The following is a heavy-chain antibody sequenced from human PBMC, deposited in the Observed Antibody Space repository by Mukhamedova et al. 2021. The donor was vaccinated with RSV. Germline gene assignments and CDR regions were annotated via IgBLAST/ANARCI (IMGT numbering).Heavy chain of an antibody. Sequence: IPIFGTANYAQKFQGRVTITADESTSTAYMELSSLRSEDTAVYYCARETDYYYYYMDVWGKGTTVTVSS. CDR3: ARETDYYYYYMDV. CDR2: IPIFGTA. J-gene: IGHJ6*03. V-gene: IGHV1-69*01.